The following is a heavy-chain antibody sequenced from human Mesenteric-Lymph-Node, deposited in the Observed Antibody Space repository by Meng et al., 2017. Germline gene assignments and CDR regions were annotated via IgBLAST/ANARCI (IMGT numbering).Heavy chain of an antibody. D-gene: IGHD3-10*01. Sequence: QVQLQQWGAGLLKPSETLSLTCAGYGGSFSGYYWSWIRQPPGKGLEWIAEINHSGNTNYNPSLKSRVTISVDRSNNQFSLRLKSVSAADTAVYYCARGRFGDAANSYNWFDPWGQGTLVTVSS. CDR1: GGSFSGYY. CDR3: ARGRFGDAANSYNWFDP. J-gene: IGHJ5*02. V-gene: IGHV4-34*01. CDR2: INHSGNT.